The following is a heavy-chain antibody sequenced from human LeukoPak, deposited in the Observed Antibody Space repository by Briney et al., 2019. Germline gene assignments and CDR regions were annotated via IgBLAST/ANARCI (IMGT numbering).Heavy chain of an antibody. J-gene: IGHJ4*02. CDR2: IYYSGST. D-gene: IGHD3-10*01. CDR3: ARHGRITLFDY. V-gene: IGHV4-39*01. CDR1: GGSISSGGYY. Sequence: SETLSLTCTVSGGSISSGGYYWSWIRQPPGKGLEWIGSIYYSGSTYYNPSLKSRVTISVDTSKNQFSLKLSSVTAADTAVYYCARHGRITLFDYWGQGTLVTVSS.